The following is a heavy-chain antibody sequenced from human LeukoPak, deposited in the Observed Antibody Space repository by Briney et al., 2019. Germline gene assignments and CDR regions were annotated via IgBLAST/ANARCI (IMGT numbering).Heavy chain of an antibody. CDR2: IYTSGST. CDR1: GGSISSGSYY. Sequence: KPSETLSLTCTVSGGSISSGSYYWSWIRQPAGKGLEWIGRIYTSGSTNYNPSLKSRVTISVDTSKNQFSVKLSSVTAADTAVYYCARSTALSGLRWFDPWGQGTLVTVSS. CDR3: ARSTALSGLRWFDP. J-gene: IGHJ5*02. D-gene: IGHD5-18*01. V-gene: IGHV4-61*02.